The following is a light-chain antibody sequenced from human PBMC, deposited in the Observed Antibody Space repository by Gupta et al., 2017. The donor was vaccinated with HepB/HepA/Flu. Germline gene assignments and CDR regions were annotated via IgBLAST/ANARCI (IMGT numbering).Light chain of an antibody. CDR3: QSYDSSLSGYV. V-gene: IGLV1-40*01. CDR1: SSNIGAGYD. CDR2: GNS. Sequence: QSVLTQPPSVSAAPGQRVTISCTGSSSNIGAGYDVHWYQQLPGTAPKLLIYGNSNRPSGVPDRFSGSKSGTSASRAITGLQAEDEADYYCQSYDSSLSGYVFGTGTKVTVL. J-gene: IGLJ1*01.